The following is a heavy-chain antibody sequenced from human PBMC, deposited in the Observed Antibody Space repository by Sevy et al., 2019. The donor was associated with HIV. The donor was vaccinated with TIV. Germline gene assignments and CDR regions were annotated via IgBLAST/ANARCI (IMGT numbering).Heavy chain of an antibody. CDR1: GYSISSGYY. CDR2: IYHSGST. D-gene: IGHD3-10*01. Sequence: SEILSLTCAVSGYSISSGYYWGWIRQPPGKGLERIGSIYHSGSTYYNPSLKSRVTISVDTSKNQFSLKLSSVTAADTAVYYCQIGVGEMVRGVIITGFDYWGQGTLVTVSS. J-gene: IGHJ4*02. CDR3: QIGVGEMVRGVIITGFDY. V-gene: IGHV4-38-2*01.